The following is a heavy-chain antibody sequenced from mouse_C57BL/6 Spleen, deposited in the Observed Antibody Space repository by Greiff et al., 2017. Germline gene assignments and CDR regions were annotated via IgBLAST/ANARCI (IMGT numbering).Heavy chain of an antibody. CDR1: GFNIQDDY. Sequence: VQLQQSGAELVRPGASVKLSCTAPGFNIQDDYMHWVKQRPEQGLEWIGWIDPENGDTEYASKFQGKATITADTSSNTAYLQLSSLTSEDTAVYYCTTGAFDYWGQGTTLTVSS. CDR3: TTGAFDY. J-gene: IGHJ2*01. V-gene: IGHV14-4*01. CDR2: IDPENGDT.